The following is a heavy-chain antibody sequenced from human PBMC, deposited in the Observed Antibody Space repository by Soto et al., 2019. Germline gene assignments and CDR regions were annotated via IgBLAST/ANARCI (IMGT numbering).Heavy chain of an antibody. J-gene: IGHJ4*02. CDR1: GFTISRNA. CDR2: ISERGETT. CDR3: ARDKPGTTCFDY. V-gene: IGHV3-23*01. D-gene: IGHD1-1*01. Sequence: PGGSLRLSWVASGFTISRNAMYWVRQAPGKGLEWVSGISERGETTHYADSVKGRFTISRDTSKNTLYLQLSALRADDTAVYYCARDKPGTTCFDYWGQGTLVTVSS.